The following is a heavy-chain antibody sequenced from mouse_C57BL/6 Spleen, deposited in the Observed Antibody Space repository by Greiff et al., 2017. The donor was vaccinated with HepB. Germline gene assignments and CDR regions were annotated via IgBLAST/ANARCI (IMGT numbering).Heavy chain of an antibody. CDR1: GFTFSNYW. CDR3: TIYPPYAMDY. Sequence: EVKLQESGGGLVQPGGSMKLSCVASGFTFSNYWMNWVRQSPEKGLEWVAQIRLKSDNYATHYAESVKGRFTISRDDSKSSVYLQMNNLRAEDTGIYYCTIYPPYAMDYWGQGTSVTVSS. D-gene: IGHD2-1*01. J-gene: IGHJ4*01. CDR2: IRLKSDNYAT. V-gene: IGHV6-3*01.